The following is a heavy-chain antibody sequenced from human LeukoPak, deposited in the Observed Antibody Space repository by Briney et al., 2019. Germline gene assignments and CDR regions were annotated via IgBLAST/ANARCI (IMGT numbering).Heavy chain of an antibody. CDR1: GFTFISYW. D-gene: IGHD3-22*01. CDR3: ARGHHYYDSSAYYY. CDR2: INSDGSTT. V-gene: IGHV3-74*01. J-gene: IGHJ4*02. Sequence: GGSLRLSCAAAGFTFISYWMHWVRQAPGKGLVWVSRINSDGSTTSYAASVKGRFTISRDTAKNTLYLQMNSLRAEDTAVYYCARGHHYYDSSAYYYWGQGTLVTVSS.